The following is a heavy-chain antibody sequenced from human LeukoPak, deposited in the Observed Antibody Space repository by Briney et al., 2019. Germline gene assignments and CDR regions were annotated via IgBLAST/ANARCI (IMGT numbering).Heavy chain of an antibody. Sequence: TSSETLSLTCAVYGGSFSGYYWTWIRQPPGKGLEWIGEINHSGSTYYNPSLKSRVTISVDTSKNQFSLKLSSVTAADTAVYYCARGKNYYGSGSYYFDYWGQGTLVTVSS. J-gene: IGHJ4*02. CDR2: INHSGST. V-gene: IGHV4-34*01. D-gene: IGHD3-10*01. CDR1: GGSFSGYY. CDR3: ARGKNYYGSGSYYFDY.